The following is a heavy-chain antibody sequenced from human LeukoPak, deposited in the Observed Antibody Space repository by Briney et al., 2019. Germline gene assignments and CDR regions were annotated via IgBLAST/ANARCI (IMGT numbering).Heavy chain of an antibody. Sequence: GGSLRLSCAASGFTFSSYSMNWVRQAPGKGLEWVSSISSSSSYIYYADSVKGRFTISRDNAKNSLYLQMNSLRAEDTAVYYCARGPSIAAAGTEWFDPWGQGTLVTVYS. V-gene: IGHV3-21*01. CDR2: ISSSSSYI. D-gene: IGHD6-13*01. CDR3: ARGPSIAAAGTEWFDP. CDR1: GFTFSSYS. J-gene: IGHJ5*02.